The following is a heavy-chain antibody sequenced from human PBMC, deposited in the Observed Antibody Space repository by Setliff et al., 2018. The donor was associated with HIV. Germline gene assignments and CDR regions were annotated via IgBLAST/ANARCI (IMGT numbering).Heavy chain of an antibody. J-gene: IGHJ6*03. D-gene: IGHD3-10*01. CDR2: IRSEAYGGTR. CDR3: GRAKSWYYYMDV. V-gene: IGHV3-49*04. CDR1: GFTFSNAW. Sequence: GGSLRLSCAASGFTFSNAWMSWVRQAPGKGLEWVGFIRSEAYGGTREYAASVKGRFTISRDDSKSIAYLQMNSLKAEDTAVYYCGRAKSWYYYMDVWGKGTTVTVSS.